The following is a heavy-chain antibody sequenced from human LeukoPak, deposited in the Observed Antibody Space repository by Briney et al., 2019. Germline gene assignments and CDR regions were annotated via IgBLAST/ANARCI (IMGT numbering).Heavy chain of an antibody. J-gene: IGHJ3*02. CDR3: AKDLTPRDSRSWYTDAFDI. Sequence: GGSLRLSCAASGFTLSSYAMSWVRQAPGKGLEWVSAISDTGNTYHADSVKGRFTISRDSSKNTLFLRMNRLRPEDAAVYYCAKDLTPRDSRSWYTDAFDIWGQGTMVTVSS. V-gene: IGHV3-23*01. CDR1: GFTLSSYA. D-gene: IGHD6-13*01. CDR2: ISDTGNT.